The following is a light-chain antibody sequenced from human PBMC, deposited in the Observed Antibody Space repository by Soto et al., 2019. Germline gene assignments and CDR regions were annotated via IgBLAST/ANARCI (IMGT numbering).Light chain of an antibody. J-gene: IGKJ1*01. CDR2: GAS. V-gene: IGKV3-15*01. CDR3: QQYNNWPRT. CDR1: QYVINN. Sequence: ERVMTQSPATLSVSPGERATLSCRASQYVINNIAWYQQKPGQAPRLLIYGASTRAAGIPARFSGSGSGTEFTLTISSLQSEDFAVYYCQQYNNWPRTFGQGTKVEIK.